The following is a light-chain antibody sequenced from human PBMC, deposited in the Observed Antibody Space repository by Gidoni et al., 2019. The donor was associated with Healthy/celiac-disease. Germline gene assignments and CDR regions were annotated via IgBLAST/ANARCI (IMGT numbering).Light chain of an antibody. V-gene: IGKV1-39*01. CDR2: AAS. CDR3: QQSYSIPYT. Sequence: DIHTTQSPSSLSASVGDRVTITCRASQSISSYLNWYQQKPGKAPKLLIYAASSLQSGVPSRFSGSGSGTDFTLTISSPQPEDFATYYCQQSYSIPYTFGQGTKLEIK. J-gene: IGKJ2*01. CDR1: QSISSY.